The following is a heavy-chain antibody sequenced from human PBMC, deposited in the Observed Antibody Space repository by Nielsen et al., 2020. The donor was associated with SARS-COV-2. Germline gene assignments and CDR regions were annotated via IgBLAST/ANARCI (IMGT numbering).Heavy chain of an antibody. CDR2: ISSDGSDV. J-gene: IGHJ4*02. Sequence: GESLKISCAASGFTFSAYAMHWVRQAPGKGLEWVAVISSDGSDVDSADSVKGRFTTSRDNSKNTLFLQMDSLRGDDTAVYYCAKDGGFYWGQGTLVTVSS. CDR1: GFTFSAYA. D-gene: IGHD2-15*01. V-gene: IGHV3-30*18. CDR3: AKDGGFY.